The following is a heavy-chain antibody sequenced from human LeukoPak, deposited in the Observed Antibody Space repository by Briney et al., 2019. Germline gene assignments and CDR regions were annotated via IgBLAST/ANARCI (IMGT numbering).Heavy chain of an antibody. CDR3: ARGRLSCSSTSCYNRRKYYYYYMDV. Sequence: SETLSLICTVSGGSISSYYWSWIRRPAGKGLEGSGRIYTSWSTNYNPSLKRRVTMSVGTSKNQFSLKLSSVTAAATAVHYCARGRLSCSSTSCYNRRKYYYYYMDVWGKGTTVTVSS. J-gene: IGHJ6*03. CDR1: GGSISSYY. D-gene: IGHD2-2*02. CDR2: IYTSWST. V-gene: IGHV4-4*07.